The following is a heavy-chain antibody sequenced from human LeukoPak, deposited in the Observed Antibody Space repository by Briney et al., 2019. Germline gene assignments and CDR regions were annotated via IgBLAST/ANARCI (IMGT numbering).Heavy chain of an antibody. CDR2: IYHSGST. V-gene: IGHV4-30-2*01. J-gene: IGHJ4*02. CDR3: ARGGYGLVDY. CDR1: GGSISSGGYS. Sequence: KPSETLSLTCAVSGGSISSGGYSWSWIRQPPGKGLEWIGYIYHSGSTYYNPSLKSRVTISVDRPKNQFSLKLSSVTAADTAVYYCARGGYGLVDYWGQGTLVTVSS. D-gene: IGHD3-16*01.